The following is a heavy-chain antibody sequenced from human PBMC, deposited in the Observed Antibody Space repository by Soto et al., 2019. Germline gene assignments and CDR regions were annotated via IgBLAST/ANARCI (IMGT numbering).Heavy chain of an antibody. D-gene: IGHD6-25*01. Sequence: QVQLVQSGAEVKKPGASVKVSCKASGSTFTGYYMHWVRQAPGQGLEWMGWINPNSGSTNYAQKFQGWVTMTRDTSSSPAYMELSRLRSDVAAVYYCASEDAAARDFDFWGQGTLVTVSS. J-gene: IGHJ4*02. V-gene: IGHV1-2*04. CDR2: INPNSGST. CDR3: ASEDAAARDFDF. CDR1: GSTFTGYY.